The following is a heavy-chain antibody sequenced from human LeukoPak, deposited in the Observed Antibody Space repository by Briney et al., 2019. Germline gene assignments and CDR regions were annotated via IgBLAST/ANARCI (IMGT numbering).Heavy chain of an antibody. D-gene: IGHD2-15*01. CDR3: ARHSGGKLRGAFDI. CDR2: VYYSGTT. J-gene: IGHJ3*02. CDR1: GGSVSSSYHY. V-gene: IGHV4-39*01. Sequence: SETLSLTCTVSGGSVSSSYHYWAWIRQPPGKGLEWIGSVYYSGTTNYNPSLKSRVTISVDTSKNQFSLKLSSVTAADTAVYYCARHSGGKLRGAFDIWGQGTMVTVSS.